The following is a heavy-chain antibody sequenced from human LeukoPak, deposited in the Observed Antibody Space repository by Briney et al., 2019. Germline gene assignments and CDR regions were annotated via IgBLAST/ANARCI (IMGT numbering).Heavy chain of an antibody. CDR1: GFTFSSFA. CDR3: ASQASCGSNWHSLAY. D-gene: IGHD2-15*01. J-gene: IGHJ4*02. Sequence: TGGSLRLSCAASGFTFSSFAMGWVRQAPGKGLEWVSSISGSGGTTSYADSVRGRFTVSRDNSKNTLYLQMNSLRAEDTATYYCASQASCGSNWHSLAYWGQGTLVTVSS. CDR2: ISGSGGTT. V-gene: IGHV3-23*01.